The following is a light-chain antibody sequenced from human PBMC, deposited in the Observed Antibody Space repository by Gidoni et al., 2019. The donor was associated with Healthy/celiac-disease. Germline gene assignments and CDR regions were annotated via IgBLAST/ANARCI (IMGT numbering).Light chain of an antibody. CDR2: KAS. CDR1: QSISSW. CDR3: QQYNSYLT. J-gene: IGKJ5*01. Sequence: DIQMTQSPSTLSASVGDRVTITCRASQSISSWLAWYQQKPGKAPTLLIYKASSLESGVPSRCSGSGSGTEFTLTISRLQPDDFATYYCQQYNSYLTFGQGTRLEIK. V-gene: IGKV1-5*03.